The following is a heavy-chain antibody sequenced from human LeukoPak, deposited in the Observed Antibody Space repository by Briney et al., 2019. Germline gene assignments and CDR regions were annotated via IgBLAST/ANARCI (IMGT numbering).Heavy chain of an antibody. J-gene: IGHJ6*02. D-gene: IGHD1-26*01. CDR2: ISSDGNNE. V-gene: IGHV3-30*09. Sequence: GGSLRLSCTASGFTFSNYAIHWVRQAPGKGLEWVAVISSDGNNEDFADSVKGRFAISRDNAKNSLYLQMNSLRAEDTALYYCAKVREAYYYYGMDVWGQGTTVTVSS. CDR1: GFTFSNYA. CDR3: AKVREAYYYYGMDV.